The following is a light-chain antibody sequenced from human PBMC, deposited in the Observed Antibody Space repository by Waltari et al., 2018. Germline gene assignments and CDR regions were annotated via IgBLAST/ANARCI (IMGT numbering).Light chain of an antibody. J-gene: IGLJ3*02. Sequence: QTVLTQPPSVSGTPGQRVTISCSGRSFTIGGNSFYWFPPLPGTAPKLLIYRNDERPSGVPDRISGSKSGTSASLAISGLRSEDEAHYYCAAWDDSLSASLFGGGTKLTVL. CDR2: RND. V-gene: IGLV1-47*01. CDR1: SFTIGGNS. CDR3: AAWDDSLSASL.